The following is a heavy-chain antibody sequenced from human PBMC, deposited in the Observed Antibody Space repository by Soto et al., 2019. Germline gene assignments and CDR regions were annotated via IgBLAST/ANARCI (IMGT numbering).Heavy chain of an antibody. CDR3: ARDYGYYYDSSDYNTGYYLDY. V-gene: IGHV6-1*01. CDR1: WGGSANIRAV. Sequence: PSFTQTGGVSWGGSANIRAVANWLRKSPSRGLEWLGRTYYRSKWYNDYAVSVKSRITINPDTSKNQFSLQLNSVTPEDTAVYYCARDYGYYYDSSDYNTGYYLDYWGQGPLVTV. J-gene: IGHJ4*02. D-gene: IGHD3-22*01. CDR2: TYYRSKWYN.